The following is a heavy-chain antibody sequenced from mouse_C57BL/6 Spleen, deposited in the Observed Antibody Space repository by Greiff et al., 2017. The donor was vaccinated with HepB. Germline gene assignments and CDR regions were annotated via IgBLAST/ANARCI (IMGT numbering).Heavy chain of an antibody. CDR3: AREMGITMVYFDY. Sequence: VQLQQSGAELVKPGASVKISCKASGYAFSSYWMNWVKQRPGKGLEWIGQIYPGDGDTNYNGKFKGKATLTADKSSSTAYMQLSSLTSEDSAVYFCAREMGITMVYFDYWGQGTTLTVSS. V-gene: IGHV1-80*01. CDR1: GYAFSSYW. J-gene: IGHJ2*01. CDR2: IYPGDGDT. D-gene: IGHD1-1*02.